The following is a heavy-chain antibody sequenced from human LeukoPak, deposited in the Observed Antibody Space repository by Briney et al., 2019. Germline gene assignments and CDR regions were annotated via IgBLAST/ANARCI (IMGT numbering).Heavy chain of an antibody. CDR2: IYYSGST. Sequence: SETLSLTCSVSGGPISSYYWRWIRQPPGKGLEWIGYIYYSGSTNYSPSLKRRVTISVDTSKNQFSLKLRSVTAADTAVYYCAKGRSSWLLRYYFDYWGQGTLVTVSS. V-gene: IGHV4-59*08. D-gene: IGHD6-13*01. CDR1: GGPISSYY. CDR3: AKGRSSWLLRYYFDY. J-gene: IGHJ4*02.